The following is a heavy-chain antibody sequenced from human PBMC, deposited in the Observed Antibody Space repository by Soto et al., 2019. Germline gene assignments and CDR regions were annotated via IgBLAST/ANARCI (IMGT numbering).Heavy chain of an antibody. CDR1: GFTFDDYA. J-gene: IGHJ4*02. CDR2: ISWNSGSI. V-gene: IGHV3-9*01. CDR3: AKDTDSSGYYEFDY. D-gene: IGHD3-22*01. Sequence: DVQLVESGGGLVQPGRSLRLSCAASGFTFDDYAVHWVRQAPGKGLEWVSGISWNSGSIGYADSVKGRFTISRDNAKNSLYLQMNSLRAEDTALYYCAKDTDSSGYYEFDYWGQGTLVTVSS.